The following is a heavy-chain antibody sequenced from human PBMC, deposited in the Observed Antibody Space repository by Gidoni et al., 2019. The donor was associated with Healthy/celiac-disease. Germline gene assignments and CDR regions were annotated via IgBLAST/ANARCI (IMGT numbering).Heavy chain of an antibody. D-gene: IGHD4-4*01. J-gene: IGHJ6*02. V-gene: IGHV4-59*01. CDR1: GGSISSYY. CDR3: ARDNISNYVNYYYGMDV. CDR2: IYYSGST. Sequence: QVQLQESGPGLVKPSETLSLTCTVSGGSISSYYWSWIRQPPGKGLEWIGYIYYSGSTNYNPSLKSRVTISVDTSKNQFSLKLSSVTAADTAVYYCARDNISNYVNYYYGMDVWGQGTTVTVSS.